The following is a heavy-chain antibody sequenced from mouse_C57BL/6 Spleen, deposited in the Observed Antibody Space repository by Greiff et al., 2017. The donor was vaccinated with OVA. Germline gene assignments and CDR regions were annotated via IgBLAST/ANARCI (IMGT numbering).Heavy chain of an antibody. V-gene: IGHV1-55*01. Sequence: VQLQQPGAELVKPGASVKMSCKASGYTFTSYWITWVKQRPGQGLEWIGDIYPGSGSTNYNEKFTSKATLTVDTSSSTAYMQLSSLTSEDSAVYYCARFAGKGAWFAYWGQGTLVTVSA. CDR2: IYPGSGST. J-gene: IGHJ3*01. D-gene: IGHD4-1*01. CDR3: ARFAGKGAWFAY. CDR1: GYTFTSYW.